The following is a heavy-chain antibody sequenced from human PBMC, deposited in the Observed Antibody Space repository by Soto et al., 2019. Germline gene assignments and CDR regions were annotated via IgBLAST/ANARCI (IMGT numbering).Heavy chain of an antibody. J-gene: IGHJ2*01. CDR3: ARSGYSSGWYHWYFDF. Sequence: QVQLVQSGAEVKKPGASVKVSCKASGYTFSNYGIHWVRQAPGQRLEWMGWINAGNGNTKYSQKLQGRVTINRDTSASTDYIELSSLRSEDTAVYYCARSGYSSGWYHWYFDFWGRGTLVTVSS. D-gene: IGHD6-19*01. CDR2: INAGNGNT. CDR1: GYTFSNYG. V-gene: IGHV1-3*01.